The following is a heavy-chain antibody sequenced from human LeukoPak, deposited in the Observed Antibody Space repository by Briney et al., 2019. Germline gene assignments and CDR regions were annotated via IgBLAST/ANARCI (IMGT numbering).Heavy chain of an antibody. D-gene: IGHD2-15*01. CDR3: TTRYCSGGRCDY. CDR1: GFTFSNAW. CDR2: IKSKTDGGTT. V-gene: IGHV3-15*01. J-gene: IGHJ4*02. Sequence: KPGGSLRLSCAASGFTFSNAWMSWVRQAPGKGLEWVGRIKSKTDGGTTDYAAPVKGRFTISRDDSKNTLYLQMNSLKTEDTAVYYCTTRYCSGGRCDYWGQGTLVTVSS.